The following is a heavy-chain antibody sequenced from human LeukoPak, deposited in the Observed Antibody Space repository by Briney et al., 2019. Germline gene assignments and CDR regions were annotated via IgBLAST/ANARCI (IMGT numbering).Heavy chain of an antibody. V-gene: IGHV3-30*01. D-gene: IGHD2-15*01. CDR1: GFTFSSYA. J-gene: IGHJ6*04. CDR3: ARGAWKGYCSGGSCYALLNLDV. CDR2: ISYDGSNK. Sequence: PGRSLRLSCAASGFTFSSYAMHWVRQAPGKGLEWVAVISYDGSNKYYADSVKGRLTISRDNSKNTLYLQMNSLSAEDTAVYYCARGAWKGYCSGGSCYALLNLDVWGKGTTVTVSS.